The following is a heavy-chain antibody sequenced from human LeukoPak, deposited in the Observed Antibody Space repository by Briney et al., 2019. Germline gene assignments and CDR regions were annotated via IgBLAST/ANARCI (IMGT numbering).Heavy chain of an antibody. CDR2: IYYSGST. CDR1: GGSISSHY. D-gene: IGHD6-13*01. CDR3: AREGAAAANFDY. V-gene: IGHV4-59*11. Sequence: SETLSLTCTVSGGSISSHYWGWIREPPGKGLEWIGYIYYSGSTNYNPSLKSRVTISVDTSKNQFSLKLSSVTAPDTAVYYCAREGAAAANFDYWGQGTLVTVSS. J-gene: IGHJ4*02.